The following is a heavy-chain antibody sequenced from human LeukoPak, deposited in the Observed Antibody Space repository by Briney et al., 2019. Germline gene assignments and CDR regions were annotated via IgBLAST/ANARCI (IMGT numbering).Heavy chain of an antibody. Sequence: GGSLRLSCAASGFTLSSYAMSWVRQAPGKGLEWVSSISASSGSTNYADSVKGRFTISRDNSKNTVYLQMNSLRAEDTAVYYCAKVMKGSERLTMVRGVIIKTAGLYYMDVWGKGTTVTVSS. CDR2: ISASSGST. D-gene: IGHD3-10*01. CDR1: GFTLSSYA. J-gene: IGHJ6*03. V-gene: IGHV3-23*01. CDR3: AKVMKGSERLTMVRGVIIKTAGLYYMDV.